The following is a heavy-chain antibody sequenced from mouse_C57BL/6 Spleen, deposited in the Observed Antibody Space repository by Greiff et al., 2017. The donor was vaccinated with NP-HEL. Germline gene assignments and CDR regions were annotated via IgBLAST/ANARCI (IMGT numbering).Heavy chain of an antibody. Sequence: VQLQQSGAELVKPGASVKLSCTASGFNIKDYYMHWVKQRPEQGLEWIGRIDPEDGETKYAPNFQGKATITADTSSNTAYMQLSSLTSEDTAVYYCARCYYGSKDFDYWGQGTTLTVSS. CDR3: ARCYYGSKDFDY. CDR1: GFNIKDYY. V-gene: IGHV14-2*01. J-gene: IGHJ2*01. CDR2: IDPEDGET. D-gene: IGHD1-1*01.